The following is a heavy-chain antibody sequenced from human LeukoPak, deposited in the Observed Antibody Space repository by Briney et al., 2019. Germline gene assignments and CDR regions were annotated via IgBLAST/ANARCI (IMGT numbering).Heavy chain of an antibody. D-gene: IGHD6-13*01. CDR3: ARDSGSSWYLDGFDP. Sequence: ASVKVSCKASGGTFSSYGISWVRQAPGQGLEWVGWISAYNGNTNYAQKLQGRVTMTTDTSTSTAYMELRSLRSDDTAVYYCARDSGSSWYLDGFDPWGQGTLVTVSS. J-gene: IGHJ5*02. CDR2: ISAYNGNT. CDR1: GGTFSSYG. V-gene: IGHV1-18*01.